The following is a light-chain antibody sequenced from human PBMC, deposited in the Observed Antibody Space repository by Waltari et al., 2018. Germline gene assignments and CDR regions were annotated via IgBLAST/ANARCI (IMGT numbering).Light chain of an antibody. J-gene: IGLJ3*02. CDR3: GTWDGSLSAAV. CDR1: NSNIGNNY. CDR2: ENN. Sequence: QPPSISAAPGQKVTISCSGSNSNIGNNYVSWFQQHPGTAPKLLIYENNERPSGIPDRFSGSKSGKSATLGITGLQTGDEADYYCGTWDGSLSAAVFGGGTKLTVL. V-gene: IGLV1-51*02.